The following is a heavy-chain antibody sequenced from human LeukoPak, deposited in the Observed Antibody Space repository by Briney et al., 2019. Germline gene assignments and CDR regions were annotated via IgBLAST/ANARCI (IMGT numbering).Heavy chain of an antibody. J-gene: IGHJ6*03. V-gene: IGHV5-51*01. CDR3: ARNEHCTNGVCYSTYYYYMDV. CDR2: IYPVDSDT. Sequence: GESLKISCKGSGYSFTSYWIGWVRQMPGKGLEWMGMIYPVDSDTRYSPSFEGQVIISVDKSISTAYLQWSSLKASDTATYYCARNEHCTNGVCYSTYYYYMDVWGKGTTVTVSS. D-gene: IGHD2-8*01. CDR1: GYSFTSYW.